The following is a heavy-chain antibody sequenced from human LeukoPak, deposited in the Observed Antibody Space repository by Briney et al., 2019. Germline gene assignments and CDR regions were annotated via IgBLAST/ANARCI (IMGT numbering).Heavy chain of an antibody. CDR2: IGRSSSPI. V-gene: IGHV3-48*01. J-gene: IGHJ4*02. Sequence: GGSLRLSCEVSGFTFSSSRMNWVRQAPGKGLEWVSYIGRSSSPIYYADSVKGRFTISRDNAKNSLYLQMNGLRAEDTAVYYCARGPSSQFRTDYWGQGTLVTVSS. D-gene: IGHD2-2*01. CDR1: GFTFSSSR. CDR3: ARGPSSQFRTDY.